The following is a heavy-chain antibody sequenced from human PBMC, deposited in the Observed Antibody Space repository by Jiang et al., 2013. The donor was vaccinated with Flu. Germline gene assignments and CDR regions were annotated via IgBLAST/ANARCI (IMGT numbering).Heavy chain of an antibody. V-gene: IGHV6-1*01. CDR2: TYYRSKWFN. Sequence: WNWIRQSPSRGLEWLGRTYYRSKWFNDYAVFVKSRITINADTSKNQFSLQLNSVTPEDTAVYYCARRAYSYGPFDYWGQGTLVTVSS. CDR3: ARRAYSYGPFDY. D-gene: IGHD5-18*01. J-gene: IGHJ4*02.